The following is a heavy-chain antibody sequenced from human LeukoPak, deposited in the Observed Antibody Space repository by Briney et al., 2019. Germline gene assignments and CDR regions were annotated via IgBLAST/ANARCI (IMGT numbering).Heavy chain of an antibody. CDR2: IYHSGST. CDR3: ARYSGYADY. Sequence: SETLSLTCTVSGYSISSGYYWGWIRQPPGKGLEWIGSIYHSGSTYYNPSLKSRVTISVDTSKNQFSLKLSSVTAADTAVYYCARYSGYADYWGQGTLVTVS. CDR1: GYSISSGYY. V-gene: IGHV4-38-2*02. D-gene: IGHD5-12*01. J-gene: IGHJ4*02.